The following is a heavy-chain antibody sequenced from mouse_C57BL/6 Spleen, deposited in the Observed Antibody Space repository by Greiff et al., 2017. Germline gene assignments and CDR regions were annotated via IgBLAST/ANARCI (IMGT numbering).Heavy chain of an antibody. D-gene: IGHD2-4*01. CDR3: ARWGYDYDRFAY. V-gene: IGHV1-82*01. CDR1: GYAFSSSW. CDR2: IYPGDGDT. Sequence: QVQLKQSGPELVKPGASVKISCKASGYAFSSSWMNWVKQRPGKGLEWIGRIYPGDGDTNYNGKFKGKATLTADKSSSTAYMQLSSLTSEDSAVYFCARWGYDYDRFAYWGQGTLVTVSA. J-gene: IGHJ3*01.